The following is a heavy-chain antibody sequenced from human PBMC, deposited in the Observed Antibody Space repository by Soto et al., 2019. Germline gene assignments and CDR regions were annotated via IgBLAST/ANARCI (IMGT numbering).Heavy chain of an antibody. CDR3: ARPRLNYYDRSSYYRAYYYYGMDV. CDR2: INPNSGGT. J-gene: IGHJ6*02. CDR1: GYTFTGYY. D-gene: IGHD3-22*01. V-gene: IGHV1-2*02. Sequence: ASVKVSCKASGYTFTGYYMHWVRQAPGQGLEWMGWINPNSGGTNYAQKFQGRVTMTRDTSISTAYMELSRLISDDTAVYYCARPRLNYYDRSSYYRAYYYYGMDVWGQGTTVTVSS.